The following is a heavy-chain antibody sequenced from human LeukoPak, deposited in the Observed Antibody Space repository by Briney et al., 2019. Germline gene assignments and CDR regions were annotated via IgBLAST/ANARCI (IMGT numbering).Heavy chain of an antibody. CDR1: GFTFDNYG. V-gene: IGHV3-20*04. D-gene: IGHD4-17*01. CDR2: INWNGGSI. CDR3: ARVGIYGDYGRSFDY. Sequence: GGSLRLSCAASGFTFDNYGMSWVRLAPGKGLEWVSGINWNGGSIGYAHSVKGRFTISRDNAKNSLYLQMNSLRAEDTALYYCARVGIYGDYGRSFDYWGQGTLVTVSS. J-gene: IGHJ4*02.